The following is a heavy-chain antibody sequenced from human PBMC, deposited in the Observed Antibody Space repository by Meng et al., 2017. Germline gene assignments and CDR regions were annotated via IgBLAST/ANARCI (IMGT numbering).Heavy chain of an antibody. D-gene: IGHD3-16*02. CDR3: ARGGMITFGGVIVPERPFDY. Sequence: SETLSLTCAVYGGSFSGYYWSWIRQPPGKGLEWIGEINHSGSTNYNPSLKSRVTISVDTSKNQFSLKLNSVTAADTAVYYCARGGMITFGGVIVPERPFDYWGQGTLVTVSS. V-gene: IGHV4-34*01. CDR1: GGSFSGYY. J-gene: IGHJ4*02. CDR2: INHSGST.